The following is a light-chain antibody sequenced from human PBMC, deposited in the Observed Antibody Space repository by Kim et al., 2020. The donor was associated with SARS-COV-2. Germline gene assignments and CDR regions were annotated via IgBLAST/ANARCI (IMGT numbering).Light chain of an antibody. CDR3: QAWDSSTAV. V-gene: IGLV3-1*01. CDR2: QDN. J-gene: IGLJ3*02. CDR1: NLGDKY. Sequence: SYELTQPPSVSVSPGQTASITCSGDNLGDKYACWYQQKSGQSPVVVIYQDNKRPSGIPERFSGSNSGNTATLTISGTQAMDEADYYCQAWDSSTAVFGGGTQLTVL.